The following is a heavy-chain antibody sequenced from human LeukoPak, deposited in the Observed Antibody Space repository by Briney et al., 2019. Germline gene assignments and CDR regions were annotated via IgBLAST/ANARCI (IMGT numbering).Heavy chain of an antibody. D-gene: IGHD4/OR15-4a*01. V-gene: IGHV3-30*04. CDR3: ASTSGAIIFDAFDI. CDR2: ISNDGSNE. J-gene: IGHJ3*02. CDR1: GFTFSSYA. Sequence: GGSLRLSCAASGFTFSSYAMHWVRQAPGKGLEWVAVISNDGSNEYYADSVKGRLTVSRDNSKNTLYLQMNSLRAEDTAVYYCASTSGAIIFDAFDIWGQGTMVTVSS.